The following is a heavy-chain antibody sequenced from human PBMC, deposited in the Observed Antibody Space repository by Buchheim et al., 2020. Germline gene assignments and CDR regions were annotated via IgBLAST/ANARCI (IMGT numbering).Heavy chain of an antibody. CDR1: GFTFSSYA. D-gene: IGHD4-23*01. V-gene: IGHV3-23*01. J-gene: IGHJ6*02. Sequence: EVQLLESGGGLVQPGGSLRLSCAASGFTFSSYAMSWVRQAPGKGLEWVSAISGSGGSTYYADSVKRRFTISRDNSKNTLYLQMNSLRAEDTAVYYCAKGGLYGGNSVLLYYYGMDVWGQGTT. CDR3: AKGGLYGGNSVLLYYYGMDV. CDR2: ISGSGGST.